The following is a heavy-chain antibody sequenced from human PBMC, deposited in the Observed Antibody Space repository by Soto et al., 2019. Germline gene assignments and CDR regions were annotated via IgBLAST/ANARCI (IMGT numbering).Heavy chain of an antibody. D-gene: IGHD6-13*01. CDR2: ISYDGNNK. CDR3: AKDQYSSRWTQINYFSYGMDV. J-gene: IGHJ6*02. Sequence: QVQLVESGGGVVQPGRSLRLSCAASGFTLSSYGMHWVRQAPGKGLEWVAVISYDGNNKYYADSVKGRFTISRDNSKNTLFMQMNSLRAEDTAVYYCAKDQYSSRWTQINYFSYGMDVWGQGTSVTVSS. CDR1: GFTLSSYG. V-gene: IGHV3-30*18.